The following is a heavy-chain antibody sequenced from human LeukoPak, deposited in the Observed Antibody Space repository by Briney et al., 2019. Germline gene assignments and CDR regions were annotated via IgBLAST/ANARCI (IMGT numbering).Heavy chain of an antibody. CDR3: ARLRYCSGGGCYWGAFDV. CDR2: IYHRGST. J-gene: IGHJ3*01. CDR1: GNSLTSGHY. D-gene: IGHD2-15*01. V-gene: IGHV4-38-2*02. Sequence: SETLSLTCTVSGNSLTSGHYWGWIRQPPGKGLEWIGSIYHRGSTFYNPSLKSRVSISVDTSKNQFSLKLNSVTAADTAVYYCARLRYCSGGGCYWGAFDVWGQGTMVTVSS.